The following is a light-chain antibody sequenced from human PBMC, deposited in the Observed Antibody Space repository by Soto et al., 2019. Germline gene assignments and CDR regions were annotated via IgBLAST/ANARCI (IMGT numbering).Light chain of an antibody. CDR3: LQHYTYPPT. J-gene: IGKJ4*01. Sequence: DIQMTQSPSALSASVGDTVTVTCRASQAIGNHLAWFQQQPGKVPQRLIFSVSTLQIGAPSRFSGSGSETDFTLTITNLQPEDFASYFCLQHYTYPPTFVGGT. CDR1: QAIGNH. CDR2: SVS. V-gene: IGKV1-17*03.